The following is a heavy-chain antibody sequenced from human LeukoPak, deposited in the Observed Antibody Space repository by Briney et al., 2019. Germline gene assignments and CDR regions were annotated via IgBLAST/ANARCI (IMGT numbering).Heavy chain of an antibody. CDR2: ISAYNDNT. D-gene: IGHD2-21*02. J-gene: IGHJ3*02. CDR3: ARDPTYCGGDCYGGTDAFDI. CDR1: GYTFTSYG. Sequence: ASVKVSCKASGYTFTSYGISWVRQAPGQGLEWMGWISAYNDNTNYAQKLQGRVTMTTDTSTSTAYMELRSLRSDDTAVYYCARDPTYCGGDCYGGTDAFDIWGQGTMVTVSS. V-gene: IGHV1-18*01.